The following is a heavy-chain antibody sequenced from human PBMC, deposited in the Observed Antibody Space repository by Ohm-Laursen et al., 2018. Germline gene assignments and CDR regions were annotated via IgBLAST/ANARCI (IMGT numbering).Heavy chain of an antibody. Sequence: LRLSCAASGFTFSDYYMSWIRQTPGKGLEWVSYIVGSGRNIYYADSVKGRFTISRDNAKNSLYLQMISLRVEDTAVYYCAKGAGHYYDSSGFDYWGQGTLVTVSS. CDR1: GFTFSDYY. CDR2: IVGSGRNI. CDR3: AKGAGHYYDSSGFDY. J-gene: IGHJ4*02. V-gene: IGHV3-11*01. D-gene: IGHD3-22*01.